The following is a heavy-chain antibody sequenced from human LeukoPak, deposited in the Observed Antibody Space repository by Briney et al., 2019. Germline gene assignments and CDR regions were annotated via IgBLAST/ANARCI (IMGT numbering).Heavy chain of an antibody. J-gene: IGHJ5*02. CDR1: GGSISSYY. CDR2: IYYTGST. D-gene: IGHD6-19*01. CDR3: ARHSTSGWNWFDP. Sequence: PSETLSLTCTVSGGSISSYYWSWIRQPPGKGLEWIGYIYYTGSTNYNPSLKSRVTISVDTSKNQFSLKLSSVTAADTAVYYCARHSTSGWNWFDPWGQGTLVTVSS. V-gene: IGHV4-59*08.